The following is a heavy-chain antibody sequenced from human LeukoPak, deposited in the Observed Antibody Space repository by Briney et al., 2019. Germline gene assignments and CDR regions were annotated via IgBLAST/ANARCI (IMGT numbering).Heavy chain of an antibody. Sequence: PSETLSLTCAVYGGSFSGYYWSWIRQPPGKGLEWIGEINHSGSTNYNPSLKSRVTISVDTSKNQFSLKLSSVTAADTAVYYCARGVGSSSSPYYYYYYYMDVWGKGTTVTVSS. V-gene: IGHV4-34*01. J-gene: IGHJ6*03. CDR1: GGSFSGYY. D-gene: IGHD6-6*01. CDR2: INHSGST. CDR3: ARGVGSSSSPYYYYYYYMDV.